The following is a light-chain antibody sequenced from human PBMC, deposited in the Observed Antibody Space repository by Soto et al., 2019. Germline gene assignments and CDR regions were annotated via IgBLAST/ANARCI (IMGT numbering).Light chain of an antibody. CDR1: QSISPW. CDR2: DAS. J-gene: IGKJ1*01. CDR3: LQYHTYRT. Sequence: DIQLTQSPSFLSASVGDRVTITCRASQSISPWLAWYQQKPGKAPKLLIFDASNLESGVPSRFSGSGSGTEFTLTISSLQPDDFATYYCLQYHTYRTFGQGTKVDIK. V-gene: IGKV1-5*01.